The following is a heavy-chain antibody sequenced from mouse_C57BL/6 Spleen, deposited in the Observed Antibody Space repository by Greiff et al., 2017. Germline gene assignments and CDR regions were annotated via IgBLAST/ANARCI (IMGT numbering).Heavy chain of an antibody. J-gene: IGHJ1*03. CDR2: IDPEDGET. CDR3: ARSYDGHWYFDV. D-gene: IGHD1-2*01. V-gene: IGHV14-2*01. CDR1: GFNIKDYY. Sequence: EVQVVESGAELVKPGASVKLSCTASGFNIKDYYMHWVKQRTEQGLEWIGRIDPEDGETKYAPKFQGKATITADTSSNTAYLQRSSLTSEDTAVYYCARSYDGHWYFDVWGTGTTVTVSS.